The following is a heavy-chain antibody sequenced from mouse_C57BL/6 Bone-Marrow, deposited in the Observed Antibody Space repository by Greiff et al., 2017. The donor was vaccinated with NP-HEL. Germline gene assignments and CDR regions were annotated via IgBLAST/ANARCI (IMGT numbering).Heavy chain of an antibody. J-gene: IGHJ3*01. V-gene: IGHV1-64*01. CDR3: ARGRYGSSQAWFAY. CDR2: IHPNSCST. D-gene: IGHD1-1*01. CDR1: GYTFTSYW. Sequence: QVQLKQSGAELVKPGASVKLSCKASGYTFTSYWMHWVKQRPGQGLEWIGMIHPNSCSTNYNEKFKSKATLTVDKSSSTAYMQLSSLTSEDSAVYYCARGRYGSSQAWFAYWGQGTLVTVSA.